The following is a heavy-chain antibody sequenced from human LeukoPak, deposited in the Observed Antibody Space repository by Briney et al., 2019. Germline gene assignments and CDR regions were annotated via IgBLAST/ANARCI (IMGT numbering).Heavy chain of an antibody. CDR1: GYRFTTYW. V-gene: IGHV5-51*01. D-gene: IGHD1-26*01. Sequence: GESLKISCKGSGYRFTTYWIGWVRQMTGKGLEWMGIIYPGDSDTRYSPSFQGQVTISADKSISTAYLQWSSLKASDTAMYYCARPRVGATGGLTEGDAFDIWGQGTMVTVSS. CDR3: ARPRVGATGGLTEGDAFDI. CDR2: IYPGDSDT. J-gene: IGHJ3*02.